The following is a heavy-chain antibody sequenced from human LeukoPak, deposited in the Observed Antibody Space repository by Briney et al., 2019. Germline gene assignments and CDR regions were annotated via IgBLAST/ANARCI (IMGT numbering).Heavy chain of an antibody. Sequence: GSSVKVSCNASGGTFSSYAISWVRQAPGQGLQWMGGIIPIFGTANYAQKFQGRVTITADESTSTAYMELSSLRSEDTAVYYCARVFGQYSSHRGNYYYYMDVWGKGTTVTVSS. CDR3: ARVFGQYSSHRGNYYYYMDV. CDR2: IIPIFGTA. D-gene: IGHD6-6*01. CDR1: GGTFSSYA. V-gene: IGHV1-69*01. J-gene: IGHJ6*03.